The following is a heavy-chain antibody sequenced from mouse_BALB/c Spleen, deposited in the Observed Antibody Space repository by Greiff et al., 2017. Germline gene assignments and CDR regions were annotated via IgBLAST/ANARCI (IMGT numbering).Heavy chain of an antibody. V-gene: IGHV1-18*01. D-gene: IGHD2-1*01. CDR1: GYSFTGYT. CDR3: ARMDGNYAMDY. J-gene: IGHJ4*01. CDR2: INPYNGGT. Sequence: EVQLQQSGPELVKPGASMKISCKASGYSFTGYTMNWVKQSHGKSLEWIGLINPYNGGTNYNQKFKGKATLTVDKSSSTAYMELLSLTSEDSAVYYCARMDGNYAMDYWGQGTSVTVSS.